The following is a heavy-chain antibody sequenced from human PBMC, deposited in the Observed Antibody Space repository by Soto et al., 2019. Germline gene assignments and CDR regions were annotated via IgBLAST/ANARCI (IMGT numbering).Heavy chain of an antibody. V-gene: IGHV3-7*03. CDR2: MNQDGTIK. J-gene: IGHJ4*02. CDR1: GFTFNNYW. Sequence: PGGSLRLSCAASGFTFNNYWLSWVRQAPGQGLEWVANMNQDGTIKYYVDSVKGRFTISRDNAENSLFLQMNSLRAEDTAVYYCARAPEKYYDFWSGYYSESSQFDYWGQGTLVTVS. CDR3: ARAPEKYYDFWSGYYSESSQFDY. D-gene: IGHD3-3*01.